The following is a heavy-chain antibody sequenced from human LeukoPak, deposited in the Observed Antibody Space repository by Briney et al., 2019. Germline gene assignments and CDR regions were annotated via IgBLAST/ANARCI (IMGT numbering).Heavy chain of an antibody. J-gene: IGHJ4*02. CDR3: AREGVSSSAFDY. CDR2: IYYSGST. Sequence: PSETLSLTCTVSGGSISSHYWSWIRQPPGKGLEWIGYIYYSGSTNYNPSLKSRVTISVDTSKNQFSLKLSSVTAADTAVYYRAREGVSSSAFDYWGQGTLVTVSS. V-gene: IGHV4-59*11. CDR1: GGSISSHY. D-gene: IGHD6-6*01.